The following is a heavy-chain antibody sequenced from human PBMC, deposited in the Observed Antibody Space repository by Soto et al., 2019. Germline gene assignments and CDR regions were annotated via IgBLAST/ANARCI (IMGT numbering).Heavy chain of an antibody. CDR2: IYYSGST. CDR3: ARDLFIRVPPEDSYYGMDV. D-gene: IGHD3-10*01. J-gene: IGHJ6*02. CDR1: GGSISSGGYY. V-gene: IGHV4-31*03. Sequence: SETLSLTCTVSGGSISSGGYYWSWIRQHPGKGLEWIGYIYYSGSTYYNPSLKSRVTISVDTSKNQFSLKLSSVTAADTAVYYCARDLFIRVPPEDSYYGMDVWGQGTTVTVSS.